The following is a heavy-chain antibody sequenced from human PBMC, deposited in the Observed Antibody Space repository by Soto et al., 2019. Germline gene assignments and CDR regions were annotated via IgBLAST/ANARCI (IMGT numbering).Heavy chain of an antibody. CDR1: GYSLTSYW. CDR2: SYPLEYDT. D-gene: IGHD3-9*01. CDR3: ARGDWYHDILTGYFPYHFDH. J-gene: IGHJ4*02. Sequence: GESLKTSCKGAGYSLTSYWIGWVRQMPGKGLEWVGVSYPLEYDTRYSTTLQGQVTISSDKSIGTAYLQWSSLKASDTAIYCCARGDWYHDILTGYFPYHFDHWGQGTLVTVSS. V-gene: IGHV5-51*01.